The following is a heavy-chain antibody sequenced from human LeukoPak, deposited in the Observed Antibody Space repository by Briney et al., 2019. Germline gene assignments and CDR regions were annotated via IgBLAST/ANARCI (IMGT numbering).Heavy chain of an antibody. J-gene: IGHJ4*02. CDR1: GDYW. CDR2: VNSDGSWT. Sequence: GGSLRLSCAASGDYWMHWVRQAPGKGLVRVSHVNSDGSWTSHADSVKGRFTISKDNAKNTVYLQMNNLRTEDTAVYYCVSFYETNWGRGTLVTVSS. V-gene: IGHV3-74*01. CDR3: VSFYETN. D-gene: IGHD2-2*01.